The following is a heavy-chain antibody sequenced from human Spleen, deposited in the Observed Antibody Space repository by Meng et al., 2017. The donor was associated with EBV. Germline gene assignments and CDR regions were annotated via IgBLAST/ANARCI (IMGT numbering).Heavy chain of an antibody. J-gene: IGHJ4*02. D-gene: IGHD5-18*01. Sequence: EVQLVESGGVLNPAGGSLRLSCAASGFTVSGYYMSWVRQAPGQGLEWVSLIYGGSSTYFADSVKRRFTISGNNSKNTLYLQMNSLRTDDTAVYYCARGIYSYGYFDYWGQGTLVTVSS. V-gene: IGHV3-53*01. CDR3: ARGIYSYGYFDY. CDR1: GFTVSGYY. CDR2: IYGGSST.